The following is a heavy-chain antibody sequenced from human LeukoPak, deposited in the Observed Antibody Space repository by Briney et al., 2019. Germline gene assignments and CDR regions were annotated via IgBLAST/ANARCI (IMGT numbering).Heavy chain of an antibody. Sequence: SETLALTCAVYGGSFSGYYWSWIRQPPGKGLEWIGEINHSGSTNYNPSLKSRVNISVDPSKNHISLKLNYVTASDTAVYYCARLDGELSTNGGQETLVTVST. CDR1: GGSFSGYY. J-gene: IGHJ4*02. CDR2: INHSGST. D-gene: IGHD3-10*01. CDR3: ARLDGELSTN. V-gene: IGHV4-34*01.